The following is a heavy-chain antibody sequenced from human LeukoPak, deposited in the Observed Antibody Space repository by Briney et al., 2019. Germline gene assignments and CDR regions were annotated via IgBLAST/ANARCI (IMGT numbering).Heavy chain of an antibody. V-gene: IGHV1-18*01. D-gene: IGHD3-22*01. CDR2: ISAYNGNT. CDR3: ARMPYYYDSSGYYHFDY. J-gene: IGHJ4*02. CDR1: GYTFTSYG. Sequence: ASVKVSCKASGYTFTSYGISWVRQAPGQGLEWMGWISAYNGNTNYAQKLQGRVTMTTDTSTSTAYMELRSLRSDDTAVYYCARMPYYYDSSGYYHFDYWGQGTLVTVSS.